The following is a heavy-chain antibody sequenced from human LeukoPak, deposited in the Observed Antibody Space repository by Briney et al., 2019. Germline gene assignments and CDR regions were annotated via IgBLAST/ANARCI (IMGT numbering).Heavy chain of an antibody. CDR1: GYSFTSYW. J-gene: IGHJ3*02. D-gene: IGHD3-22*01. Sequence: GESLKFSCNGSGYSFTSYWIGWVRQMPGKGLEWMGIIYPGDSDTRYSPSFQGQVTISADKSISTAYLQWSSLKATDTAMYYCARCLRYSSGYYPFDAFDIWGQGTMVTVSS. CDR2: IYPGDSDT. V-gene: IGHV5-51*01. CDR3: ARCLRYSSGYYPFDAFDI.